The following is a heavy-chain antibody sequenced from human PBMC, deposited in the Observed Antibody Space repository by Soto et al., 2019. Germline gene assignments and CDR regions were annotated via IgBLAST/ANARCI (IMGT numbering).Heavy chain of an antibody. J-gene: IGHJ6*02. CDR2: IYHSGST. CDR3: AREGAASHSYYYGTDV. Sequence: PSETLSLTCTVSGGSISSGDSYWSWIRQSPGKGLEWIGYIYHSGSTYYKSSFRGRVTISVDTSKNQFSLNLNSVTAADTAVYFGAREGAASHSYYYGTDVWGQGTTVTVSS. D-gene: IGHD3-16*01. CDR1: GGSISSGDSY. V-gene: IGHV4-30-4*01.